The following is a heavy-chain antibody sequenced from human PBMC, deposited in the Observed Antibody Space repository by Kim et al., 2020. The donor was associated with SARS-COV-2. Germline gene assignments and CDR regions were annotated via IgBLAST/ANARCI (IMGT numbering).Heavy chain of an antibody. Sequence: SVKVSCKASGGTFSIYAISWVRQAPGQGLEWMGGIIPIFGTSNYAQKFQGRVTITADESTSTAYMELSSLRSEDTAVYYCARFTDPYSSSSEGYYYGMDVWGQGTTVTVSS. D-gene: IGHD6-6*01. CDR1: GGTFSIYA. CDR3: ARFTDPYSSSSEGYYYGMDV. CDR2: IIPIFGTS. J-gene: IGHJ6*02. V-gene: IGHV1-69*13.